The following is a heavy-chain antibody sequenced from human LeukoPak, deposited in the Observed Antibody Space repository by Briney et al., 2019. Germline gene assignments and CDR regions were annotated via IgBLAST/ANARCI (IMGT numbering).Heavy chain of an antibody. V-gene: IGHV1-69*13. CDR1: GGTFSSYA. D-gene: IGHD3-22*01. J-gene: IGHJ4*02. CDR2: IIPIFGTA. CDR3: ARDPPQDYYDSSGYYDY. Sequence: ASVKVSCKASGGTFSSYAISWVRQAPGQGLEWMGGIIPIFGTANYAQKFQGRVTITADESTSTAYMELSSLRSEDTAVYYCARDPPQDYYDSSGYYDYWGQGTLVTVSS.